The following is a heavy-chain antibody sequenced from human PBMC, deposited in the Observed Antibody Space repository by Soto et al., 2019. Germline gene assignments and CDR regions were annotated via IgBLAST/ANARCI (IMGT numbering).Heavy chain of an antibody. Sequence: GGSLVLSCASSGVTISGCGMHWVRQAPGKGLEWVAVIWYDGSNKYYADSVKGRFTISRDNSKNTLYLQMNSLRAEGTAVYYCARAGYYYDSSGYPTFDYWGQGILVNGSA. D-gene: IGHD3-22*01. V-gene: IGHV3-33*01. CDR2: IWYDGSNK. CDR3: ARAGYYYDSSGYPTFDY. J-gene: IGHJ4*02. CDR1: GVTISGCG.